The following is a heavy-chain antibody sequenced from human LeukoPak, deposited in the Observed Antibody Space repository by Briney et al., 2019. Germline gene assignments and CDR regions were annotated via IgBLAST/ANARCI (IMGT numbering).Heavy chain of an antibody. CDR3: ARIVGATDY. CDR1: GFTFSSYS. D-gene: IGHD1-26*01. J-gene: IGHJ4*02. CDR2: ISSCSSYI. V-gene: IGHV3-21*01. Sequence: GGSLRLSCAASGFTFSSYSMNWVRQAPGKGLEGVSSISSCSSYIYYADSVNGRFTISSDNAKNSLYLQMNSLRADDTAVYYCARIVGATDYWGQGTLVTVSS.